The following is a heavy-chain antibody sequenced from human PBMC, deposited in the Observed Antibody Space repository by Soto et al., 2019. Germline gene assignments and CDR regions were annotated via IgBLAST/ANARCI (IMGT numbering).Heavy chain of an antibody. CDR3: ASGGERYYYYYMDV. Sequence: GGSLRLSCAAAEFSFSRYGMHWVRQAPGKGLEWVAVIWYDGSNKYYADSVKGRFTISRDNSKNTLHLQMNSLRAEDTAVYYCASGGERYYYYYMDVWGKGTTVTVSS. V-gene: IGHV3-33*01. D-gene: IGHD4-17*01. CDR2: IWYDGSNK. CDR1: EFSFSRYG. J-gene: IGHJ6*03.